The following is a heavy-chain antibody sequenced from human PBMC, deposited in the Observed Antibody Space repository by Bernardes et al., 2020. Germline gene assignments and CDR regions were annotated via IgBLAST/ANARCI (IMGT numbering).Heavy chain of an antibody. J-gene: IGHJ4*02. V-gene: IGHV5-10-1*01. Sequence: GESLKISCKGSGYSFTSYWISWVRQMPGKGLEWMGRIDPSDSYTNYSPSFQGHVTISADKSISTAYLQWSSLKASDTAMYYCARQDIVATAHETGDYWGQGTLVTVSS. CDR1: GYSFTSYW. D-gene: IGHD5-12*01. CDR3: ARQDIVATAHETGDY. CDR2: IDPSDSYT.